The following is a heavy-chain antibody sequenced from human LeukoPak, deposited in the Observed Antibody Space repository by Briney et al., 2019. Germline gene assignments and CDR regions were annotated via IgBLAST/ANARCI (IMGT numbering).Heavy chain of an antibody. CDR3: ARISAGRYGMDV. D-gene: IGHD6-6*01. J-gene: IGHJ6*02. CDR2: VYYTGST. V-gene: IGHV4-31*03. CDR1: GGSVTSGGYY. Sequence: SETLSLTCTVSGGSVTSGGYYWSRIRQHPEKGLEWIGYVYYTGSTYYNPSLKSRVTISSDTSENQFSLKVSSVTAADTAVYYCARISAGRYGMDVWGQGTTVTVSS.